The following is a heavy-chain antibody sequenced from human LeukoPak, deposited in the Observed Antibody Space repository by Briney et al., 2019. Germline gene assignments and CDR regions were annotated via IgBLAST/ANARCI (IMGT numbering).Heavy chain of an antibody. Sequence: GGSLRLSCAASGFTFSSYAMSWVRQAPGKGLEWVSAISGSGGSTYYADSVKGRFTISRDNSKNTLYLQMNSLRAEDTAVYYCAKDVLGYCSGGSCYLGYFDYWGPGTLVTVSS. CDR3: AKDVLGYCSGGSCYLGYFDY. CDR2: ISGSGGST. D-gene: IGHD2-15*01. V-gene: IGHV3-23*01. J-gene: IGHJ4*02. CDR1: GFTFSSYA.